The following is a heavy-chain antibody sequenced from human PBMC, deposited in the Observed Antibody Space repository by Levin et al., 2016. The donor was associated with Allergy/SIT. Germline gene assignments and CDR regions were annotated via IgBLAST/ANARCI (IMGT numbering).Heavy chain of an antibody. J-gene: IGHJ6*02. Sequence: VRQAPGKGLEWVSSISSSSSYIYYADSVKGRFTISRDNAKNSLYLQMNSLRAEDTAVYYCARVSGSGSFWGQGTTVTVSS. CDR2: ISSSSSYI. D-gene: IGHD1-26*01. V-gene: IGHV3-21*01. CDR3: ARVSGSGSF.